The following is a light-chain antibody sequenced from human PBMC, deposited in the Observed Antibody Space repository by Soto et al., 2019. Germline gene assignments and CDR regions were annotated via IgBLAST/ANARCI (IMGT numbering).Light chain of an antibody. Sequence: ETVWTQSPGSLSLSLGDRATLSCRSSQTVSNNYLAWYQQKPGQAPRLLIYGTSNRATGIPDRFSGSGSGTDFTLTISRLEPEDFAVYFCQQYGSSPWTFGQGTKVDIK. J-gene: IGKJ1*01. CDR3: QQYGSSPWT. CDR2: GTS. V-gene: IGKV3-20*01. CDR1: QTVSNNY.